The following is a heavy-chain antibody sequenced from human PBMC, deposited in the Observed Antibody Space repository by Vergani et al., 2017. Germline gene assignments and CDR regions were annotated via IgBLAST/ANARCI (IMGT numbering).Heavy chain of an antibody. CDR2: VSGSSATP. V-gene: IGHV3-23*01. J-gene: IGHJ4*02. CDR1: GFSFPGYA. CDR3: ARDSRNSGYDLDY. D-gene: IGHD5-12*01. Sequence: EVQLLESGGGLVQPGGSLRLSCEASGFSFPGYAMSWVRQAPGKGLEWVSSVSGSSATPYYADSVKGRFTISRDNGKNSLYLQMNSLRAEDTAVYYCARDSRNSGYDLDYWGQGTLVTVSS.